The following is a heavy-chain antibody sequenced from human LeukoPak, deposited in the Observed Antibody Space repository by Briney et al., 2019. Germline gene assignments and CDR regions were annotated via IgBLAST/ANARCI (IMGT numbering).Heavy chain of an antibody. CDR1: GFTVSSNY. D-gene: IGHD6-6*01. CDR2: IYSGGST. CDR3: AILEYSSSGLGDV. V-gene: IGHV3-66*01. Sequence: PGGSLRLSCAASGFTVSSNYMSWVRQAPGKGLEWVSVIYSGGSTYYADSVKGRFTISRDNSKNTLYLQMNSLRAEDTAVYYCAILEYSSSGLGDVWGQGTTVTVSS. J-gene: IGHJ6*02.